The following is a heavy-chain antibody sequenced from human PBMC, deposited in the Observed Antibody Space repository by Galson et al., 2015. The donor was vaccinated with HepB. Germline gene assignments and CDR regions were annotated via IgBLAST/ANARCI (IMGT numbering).Heavy chain of an antibody. V-gene: IGHV1-8*01. CDR3: LTEGQGF. CDR2: MDPGSGNT. Sequence: SVKVSCKASGYPFTEYDINWVRRATGQGLEWMGWMDPGSGNTDYSQRFQGRVSMTRDTSIRTAYMELTNLISNDTAGYYCLTEGQGFWGQGTLVTVSS. CDR1: GYPFTEYD. J-gene: IGHJ1*01.